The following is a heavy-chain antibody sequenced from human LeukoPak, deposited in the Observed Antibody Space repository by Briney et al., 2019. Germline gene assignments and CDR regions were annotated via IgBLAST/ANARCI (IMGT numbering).Heavy chain of an antibody. Sequence: GSLRLSCAASGFTFSSYWMHWVRQAPGKGLVWVSRINSDGSSTTYADSVKGRFTISRDNAKNTLYLQMNSLRAEDTAVYYCASGGGYVIDYGMDVWGQGTTVTVSS. CDR1: GFTFSSYW. V-gene: IGHV3-74*01. CDR2: INSDGSST. J-gene: IGHJ6*02. CDR3: ASGGGYVIDYGMDV. D-gene: IGHD1-26*01.